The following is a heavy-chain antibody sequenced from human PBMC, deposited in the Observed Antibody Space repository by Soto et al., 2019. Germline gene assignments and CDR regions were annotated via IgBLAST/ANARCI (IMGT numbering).Heavy chain of an antibody. CDR2: ISASGGST. J-gene: IGHJ5*02. D-gene: IGHD3-10*01. CDR3: SRGSYGSETYYSRAKGNWFDP. V-gene: IGHV3-23*01. CDR1: GFTLSSYV. Sequence: GGSLRLSCAASGFTLSSYVMSWVRQAPGKGLEWVSSISASGGSTYYADSVKGRFTISSDNSENTLYLQMSSLSADDTAVYYCSRGSYGSETYYSRAKGNWFDPWGQGTLVTVSS.